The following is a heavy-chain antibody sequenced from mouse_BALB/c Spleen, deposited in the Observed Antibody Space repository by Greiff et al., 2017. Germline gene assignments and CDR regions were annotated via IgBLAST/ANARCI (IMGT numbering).Heavy chain of an antibody. CDR3: ARSGGGLFRYFDV. D-gene: IGHD1-1*01. Sequence: QVQLQQPGAELVKPGTSVKLSCKASGYNFTSYWINWVKLRPGQGLEWIGDIYPGSGSTNYNEKFKSKATLTVDTSSSTAYMQLSSLASEDSALYYCARSGGGLFRYFDVWGAGTTVTVSA. CDR1: GYNFTSYW. V-gene: IGHV1-55*01. CDR2: IYPGSGST. J-gene: IGHJ1*01.